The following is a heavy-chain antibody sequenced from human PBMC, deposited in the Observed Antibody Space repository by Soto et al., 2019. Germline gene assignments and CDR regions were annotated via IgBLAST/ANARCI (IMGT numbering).Heavy chain of an antibody. CDR2: ISSNGGST. D-gene: IGHD6-19*01. J-gene: IGHJ4*02. CDR3: VKASSGWYSSFDY. Sequence: GGSLRLSCSASGFTFSSYAMHWVRQAPGKGLEYVSAISSNGGSTYYADSVKGRFTISRDNSKNTLYLQMSSLRAEDTAVYYCVKASSGWYSSFDYWGQGTLVTVSS. V-gene: IGHV3-64D*08. CDR1: GFTFSSYA.